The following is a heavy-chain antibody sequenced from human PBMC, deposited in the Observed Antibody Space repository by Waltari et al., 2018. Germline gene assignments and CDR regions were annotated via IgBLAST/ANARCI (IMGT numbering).Heavy chain of an antibody. Sequence: QVQLQESGPGLVKPSETLSLTCTVSGCSISRPSWSWIRQPPGKGLKWIGYLYYSGSTNYNPSLKGRVTISVGTTKNQFSLKLSSVTAADTAVYYCARDQYAHGYFDLWGRGTLVTVSS. CDR1: GCSISRPS. CDR3: ARDQYAHGYFDL. D-gene: IGHD2-8*01. J-gene: IGHJ2*01. V-gene: IGHV4-59*11. CDR2: LYYSGST.